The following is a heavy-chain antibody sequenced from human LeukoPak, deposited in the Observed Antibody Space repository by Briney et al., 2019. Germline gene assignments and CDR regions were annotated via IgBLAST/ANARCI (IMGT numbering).Heavy chain of an antibody. CDR3: ARVTTRFGEFTVDS. V-gene: IGHV3-48*04. J-gene: IGHJ4*02. CDR2: ITSSSTV. Sequence: GGSLRLSCAASGFTFSNYSMNWVRQAPGKGLEWVSYITSSSTVYYAGSVKGRFTISRDNAKNSLFLQMNSLRAEDTAVYYCARVTTRFGEFTVDSWGQGTLVTVSS. D-gene: IGHD3-10*01. CDR1: GFTFSNYS.